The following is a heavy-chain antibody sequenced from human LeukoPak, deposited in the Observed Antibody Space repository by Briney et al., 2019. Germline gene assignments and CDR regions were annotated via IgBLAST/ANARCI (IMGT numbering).Heavy chain of an antibody. V-gene: IGHV5-51*01. CDR3: ARTCDYTSLNWFDA. CDR1: GYSFTSFW. Sequence: GESLKISCKGFGYSFTSFWIGWVRQIPGKGVGWMGIIYPGDSDIRYSPPFQGQVTISADKSISTAYLQWSSLKASDTAMYYCARTCDYTSLNWFDAWGQGTLVTVSS. CDR2: IYPGDSDI. D-gene: IGHD4-11*01. J-gene: IGHJ5*02.